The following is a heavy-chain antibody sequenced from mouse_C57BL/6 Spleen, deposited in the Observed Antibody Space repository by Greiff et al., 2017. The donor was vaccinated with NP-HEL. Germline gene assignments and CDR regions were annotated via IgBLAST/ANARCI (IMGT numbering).Heavy chain of an antibody. J-gene: IGHJ3*01. V-gene: IGHV1-42*01. CDR3: ARSTAPGFAY. CDR2: INPSTGGT. CDR1: GYSFTGYY. Sequence: EVRLQQSGPELVKPGASVKISCKASGYSFTGYYMNWVKQSPEKSLEWIGEINPSTGGTTYNQKFKAKATLTVDKSSRTAYRQLTCLTSEDSAVYYCARSTAPGFAYWGQGTLVTVSA. D-gene: IGHD3-1*01.